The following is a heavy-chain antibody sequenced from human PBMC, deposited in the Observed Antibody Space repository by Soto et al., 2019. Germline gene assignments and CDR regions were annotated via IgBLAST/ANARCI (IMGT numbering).Heavy chain of an antibody. Sequence: PSETLSLTCTVTGGAISGYYWTWIRQSDGEGLEWIGRIYSSGSTNYNPSLKSRVTISLDTSMNYFSLRLSSVTAADTAVYYCETGPRFSDWFDPWGQGTLLTVSS. CDR3: ETGPRFSDWFDP. CDR2: IYSSGST. J-gene: IGHJ5*02. CDR1: GGAISGYY. V-gene: IGHV4-4*07. D-gene: IGHD3-3*01.